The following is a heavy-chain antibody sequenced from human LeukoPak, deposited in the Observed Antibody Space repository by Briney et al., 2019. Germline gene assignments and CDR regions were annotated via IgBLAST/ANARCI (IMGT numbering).Heavy chain of an antibody. J-gene: IGHJ6*03. CDR2: IKQHGTEE. CDR3: ARDDYYGPGTYKNYHYYYYMDV. V-gene: IGHV3-7*01. D-gene: IGHD3-10*01. Sequence: GGSLRLSCAASGFTFSSYWMSWVRQAPGKGLEWVANIKQHGTEEYYVDSVKGRFTISRDNAKNSFYLQMNSLRAEDTAVYFCARDDYYGPGTYKNYHYYYYMDVWGKGTTVTVSS. CDR1: GFTFSSYW.